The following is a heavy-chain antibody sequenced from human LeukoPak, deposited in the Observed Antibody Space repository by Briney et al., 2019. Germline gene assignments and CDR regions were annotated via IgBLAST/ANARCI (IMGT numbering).Heavy chain of an antibody. CDR1: GFTFSYYT. J-gene: IGHJ5*02. Sequence: GGSLRLSCAASGFTFSYYTMNWVRQAPGKGLEWVSAITGASNGASTYTYYADSVRGRFTISRDNARNSLYLEVNSLTVEDTAVYYCARDNRYSTSRWFDPWGQGTLVTVSS. CDR3: ARDNRYSTSRWFDP. V-gene: IGHV3-21*06. D-gene: IGHD6-13*01. CDR2: ITGASNGASTYT.